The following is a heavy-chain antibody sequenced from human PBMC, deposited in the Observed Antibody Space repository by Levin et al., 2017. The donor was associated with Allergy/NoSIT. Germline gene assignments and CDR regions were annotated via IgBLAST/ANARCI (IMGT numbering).Heavy chain of an antibody. J-gene: IGHJ4*02. V-gene: IGHV3-7*01. Sequence: GGSLRLSCAASGFTFSSYWMSWVRQAPGTGLEWVANTNQDGSQKYYVDSVKGRFTISRDNAKNSLYLQMDSLRAEDTAVYYCARVIEVAAWDYWGQGTLVTVSS. CDR1: GFTFSSYW. CDR2: TNQDGSQK. CDR3: ARVIEVAAWDY. D-gene: IGHD6-19*01.